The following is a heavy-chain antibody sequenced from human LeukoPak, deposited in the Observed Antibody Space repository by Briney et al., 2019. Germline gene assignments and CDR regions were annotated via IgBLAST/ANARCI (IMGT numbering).Heavy chain of an antibody. Sequence: SETLSLTCTVSGYSISSGYYWGWIRQPPGKGLEWIGSIYHSGSTYYNPSLKSRVTISVDTSKNQFPLKLSSVTAADTAVYYCARATYYDFWSGYYDAGGHYFDYWGQGTLVTVSS. CDR2: IYHSGST. CDR1: GYSISSGYY. V-gene: IGHV4-38-2*02. J-gene: IGHJ4*02. D-gene: IGHD3-3*01. CDR3: ARATYYDFWSGYYDAGGHYFDY.